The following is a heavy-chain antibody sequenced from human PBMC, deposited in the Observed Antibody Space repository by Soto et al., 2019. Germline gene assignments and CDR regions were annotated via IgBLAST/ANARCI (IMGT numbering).Heavy chain of an antibody. Sequence: ASVKVSCKASGYTFTGYYMHWVRQAPGQGLEWMGWINPNSGGTNYAQKFQGRVTMTRDTSISTAYMELSRLRSDDTAVYYCASTIAAAGADYYYGMDVWGQGTTVTVSS. V-gene: IGHV1-2*02. CDR2: INPNSGGT. J-gene: IGHJ6*02. D-gene: IGHD6-13*01. CDR3: ASTIAAAGADYYYGMDV. CDR1: GYTFTGYY.